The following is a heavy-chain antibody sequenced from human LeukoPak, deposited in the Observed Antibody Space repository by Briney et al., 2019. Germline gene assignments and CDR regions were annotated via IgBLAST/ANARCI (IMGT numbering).Heavy chain of an antibody. V-gene: IGHV3-23*01. CDR1: GFTFSSYA. D-gene: IGHD3-9*01. Sequence: PGGSLRPSCAASGFTFSSYAMSWVRQAPGKGLEWVSAISGSGGSTYYADSVKGRFTISRDNSKNTLYLQMNSLRAEDTAVYYCAKTNDILTGPLDYWGQGTLVTVSS. J-gene: IGHJ4*02. CDR3: AKTNDILTGPLDY. CDR2: ISGSGGST.